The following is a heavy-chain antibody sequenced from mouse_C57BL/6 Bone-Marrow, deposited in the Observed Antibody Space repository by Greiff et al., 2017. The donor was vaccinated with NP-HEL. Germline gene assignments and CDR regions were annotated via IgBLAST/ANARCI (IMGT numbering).Heavy chain of an antibody. CDR2: ISSGGSYN. V-gene: IGHV5-6*02. CDR1: GFTFSSYG. J-gene: IGHJ1*03. CDR3: ARPITTVEGYYDV. D-gene: IGHD1-1*01. Sequence: DVMLVESGGDLVKPGGSLKLSCAASGFTFSSYGMSWVRQTPDKRLEWVATISSGGSYNDYPDSVKGRFTITRDNAKNTLYLQMSSLKSKNTAMFYSARPITTVEGYYDVGGTATTVTVSS.